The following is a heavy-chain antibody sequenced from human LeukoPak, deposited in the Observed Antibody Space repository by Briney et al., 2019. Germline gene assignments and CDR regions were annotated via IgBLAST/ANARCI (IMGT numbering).Heavy chain of an antibody. Sequence: PSETLSLTCAVYGGSFSGYYWSWIRQPPGKGLEWIGEINHSGSTNYNPSLKSRVTISVDTSKNQFSLKLSSVTAADTAVYYCARGPLGRKQGPVKPVSRLGYYFDYWGQGTLVTVSS. D-gene: IGHD1-14*01. CDR3: ARGPLGRKQGPVKPVSRLGYYFDY. J-gene: IGHJ4*02. V-gene: IGHV4-34*01. CDR1: GGSFSGYY. CDR2: INHSGST.